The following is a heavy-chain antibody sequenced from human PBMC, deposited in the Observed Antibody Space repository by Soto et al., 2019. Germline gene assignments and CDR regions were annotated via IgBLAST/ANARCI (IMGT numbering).Heavy chain of an antibody. CDR2: IIPILGIA. D-gene: IGHD1-20*01. J-gene: IGHJ4*02. CDR3: ARDRGIRDGYNPEFDY. CDR1: GGTFSSYT. Sequence: QVQLVQSGAEVKKPGSSVKVSCKASGGTFSSYTISWVRQAPGQGLEWMGRIIPILGIANYAQKFQGRVTITXXKXTXXAYMELSSLRSEDTAVYYCARDRGIRDGYNPEFDYWGQGTLVTVSS. V-gene: IGHV1-69*08.